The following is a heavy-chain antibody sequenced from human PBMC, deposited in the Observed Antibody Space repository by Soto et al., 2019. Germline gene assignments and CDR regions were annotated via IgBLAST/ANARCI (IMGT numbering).Heavy chain of an antibody. V-gene: IGHV3-23*01. J-gene: IGHJ4*02. Sequence: GGSLRLSCAASGFTFSTYAMSWVRQAPGRGLEWVSSISDSGGSTYYADSVKGRFTISRDNSRSTLYLQMNSLRAEDTALYFCAKDRVAAAGQRYFFDYWGQGTLVTVSS. CDR2: ISDSGGST. CDR3: AKDRVAAAGQRYFFDY. D-gene: IGHD6-13*01. CDR1: GFTFSTYA.